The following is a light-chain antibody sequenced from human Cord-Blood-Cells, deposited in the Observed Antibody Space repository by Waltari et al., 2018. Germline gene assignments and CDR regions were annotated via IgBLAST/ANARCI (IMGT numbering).Light chain of an antibody. CDR3: SAYTGRSTLVV. CDR1: SSDVRGYND. J-gene: IGLJ2*01. CDR2: HVS. Sequence: QSALPQPASVSGSTGHSLTISCTGTSSDVRGYNDLSWYRKHPGKAPKLMLNHVSNRPSGFSTRSPGPKSLNTTSLINSGLRAEEEADYDCSAYTGRSTLVVFGGGTKLTVL. V-gene: IGLV2-14*01.